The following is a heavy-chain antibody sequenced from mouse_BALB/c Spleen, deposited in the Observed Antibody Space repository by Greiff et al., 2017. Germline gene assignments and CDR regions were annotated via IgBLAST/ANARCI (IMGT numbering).Heavy chain of an antibody. V-gene: IGHV1-9*01. D-gene: IGHD2-14*01. CDR3: ARRDYRYPFAY. CDR1: GYTFSSYW. J-gene: IGHJ3*01. CDR2: ILPGSGST. Sequence: VQLKESGAELMKPGASVKISCKATGYTFSSYWIEWVKQRPGHGLEWIGEILPGSGSTNYNEKFKGKATFTADTSSNTAYMQLSSLTSEDSAVYYCARRDYRYPFAYWGQGTLVTVSA.